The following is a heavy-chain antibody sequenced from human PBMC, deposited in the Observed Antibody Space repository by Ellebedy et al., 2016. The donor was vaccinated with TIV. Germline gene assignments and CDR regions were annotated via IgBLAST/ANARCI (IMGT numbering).Heavy chain of an antibody. CDR1: GFTFSSYW. Sequence: GESLKISCAASGFTFSSYWMHWVRQAPGKGLVWVSRINSDGSSTSYADSVKGRFTISRDNSKNTLHLQVNSLRPEDTAVYYCAQDLELLPGYWGQGTLVTVSS. J-gene: IGHJ4*02. CDR2: INSDGSST. V-gene: IGHV3-74*01. D-gene: IGHD1-26*01. CDR3: AQDLELLPGY.